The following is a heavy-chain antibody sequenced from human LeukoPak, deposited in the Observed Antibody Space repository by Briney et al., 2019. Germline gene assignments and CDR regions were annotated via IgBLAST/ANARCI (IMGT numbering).Heavy chain of an antibody. Sequence: GGSLRLSCAASGFTFNNYWMSWVRQAPGKGLEWVANINQDGNDKNYVDSVKGRFTISRDNAKNSLFLQMNSLRDEDTAVYYCARDRGFSTFDYWGQGTLVTVSS. V-gene: IGHV3-7*01. CDR3: ARDRGFSTFDY. CDR2: INQDGNDK. CDR1: GFTFNNYW. J-gene: IGHJ4*02. D-gene: IGHD3-16*01.